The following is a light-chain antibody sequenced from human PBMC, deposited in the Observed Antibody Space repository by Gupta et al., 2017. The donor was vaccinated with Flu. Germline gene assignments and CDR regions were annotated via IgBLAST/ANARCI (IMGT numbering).Light chain of an antibody. Sequence: QSVLTQPHSVSGAPGQRVTISCSGVSSNIGAGFDVHWYQQLPGTAPNLLIYGDANRHSGVPDRFSGSKSGTSASLAIAGLQPEDEADYYCQSYESSRSGRGIFGTGTKVTVL. CDR3: QSYESSRSGRGI. J-gene: IGLJ1*01. V-gene: IGLV1-40*01. CDR2: GDA. CDR1: SSNIGAGFD.